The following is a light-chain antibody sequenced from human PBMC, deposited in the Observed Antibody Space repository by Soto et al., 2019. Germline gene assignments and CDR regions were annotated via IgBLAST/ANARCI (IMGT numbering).Light chain of an antibody. CDR3: QQYNSYPWT. V-gene: IGKV1-5*03. J-gene: IGKJ1*01. CDR2: KAS. Sequence: DIQMTHSPSSLPASVGDRITITCRSSQSISSWLAWYKQKPGKAPKLLIYKASSLESGVPSRFSGSGSGTDFTLTISSLQPDDFETYYCQQYNSYPWTVGQGTKVDIK. CDR1: QSISSW.